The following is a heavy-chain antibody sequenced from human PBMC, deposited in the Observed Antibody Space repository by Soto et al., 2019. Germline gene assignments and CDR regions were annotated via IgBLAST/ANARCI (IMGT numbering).Heavy chain of an antibody. CDR3: AREYSSSSGGYYYYYMDV. J-gene: IGHJ6*03. V-gene: IGHV1-18*01. D-gene: IGHD6-6*01. CDR2: ISAYNGNT. CDR1: GYTFTSYG. Sequence: ASVKVSCTASGYTFTSYGISWVRQAPGQGLEWMGWISAYNGNTNYAQKLQGRVTMTTDTSTSTAYMELRSLRSDDTAVYYCAREYSSSSGGYYYYYMDVWGKGTTVTVSS.